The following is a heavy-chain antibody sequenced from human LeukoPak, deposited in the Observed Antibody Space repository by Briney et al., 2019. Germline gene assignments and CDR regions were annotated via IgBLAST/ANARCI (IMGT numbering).Heavy chain of an antibody. V-gene: IGHV4-59*08. J-gene: IGHJ5*02. CDR3: ARHEGRFRGWFDP. D-gene: IGHD3-16*01. CDR2: LFYTGST. Sequence: PSETLSLTCTVSGVSVTGYYWCWIRQPPGEGLEWIWFLFYTGSTNYNPSLKSRFTISVDTSKNQFSLKLNSLTAADTAVYYCARHEGRFRGWFDPWGQGTLVTVSS. CDR1: GVSVTGYY.